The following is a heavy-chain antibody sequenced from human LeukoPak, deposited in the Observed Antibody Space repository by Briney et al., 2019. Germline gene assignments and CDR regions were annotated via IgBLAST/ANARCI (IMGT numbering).Heavy chain of an antibody. CDR2: ISAYNGYT. V-gene: IGHV1-18*01. CDR1: GYTFSSYG. J-gene: IGHJ5*02. D-gene: IGHD2-2*01. Sequence: ASVKVSCKSSGYTFSSYGITWVRQAPGQGLEWMGWISAYNGYTDYSKKLQGRVTMTTDTSTTPVNIGLRSLRSDDTAVYYCARDKAPYCSSTSCYLHWFDPWGQGTLVTVSS. CDR3: ARDKAPYCSSTSCYLHWFDP.